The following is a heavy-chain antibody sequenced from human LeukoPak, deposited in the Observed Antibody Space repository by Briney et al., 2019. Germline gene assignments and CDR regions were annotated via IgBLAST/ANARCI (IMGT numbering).Heavy chain of an antibody. Sequence: GRSLRLSCAASGFTFSSYAMHWVRQAPGKGLEWVAVISYDGSNKYYADSVKGRFTISRDNSKNTLYLQMNSLRAEDTAVYYCAKEGLAAADYWGQGTLVTVSS. J-gene: IGHJ4*02. CDR2: ISYDGSNK. CDR3: AKEGLAAADY. CDR1: GFTFSSYA. V-gene: IGHV3-30-3*01. D-gene: IGHD6-13*01.